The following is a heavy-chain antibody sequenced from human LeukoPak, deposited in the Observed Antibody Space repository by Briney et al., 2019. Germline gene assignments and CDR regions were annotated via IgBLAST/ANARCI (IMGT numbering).Heavy chain of an antibody. J-gene: IGHJ5*02. Sequence: ASVKVSCKASGYTFTSYDINWVRQATGQGLEWMGWMNPNSGNTGYAQKFQGRVTMTRDTSISTAYTELSSLNSDDTAVYYCTRDADGSGSGWFDPWGQGTLVTVSS. CDR2: MNPNSGNT. CDR3: TRDADGSGSGWFDP. CDR1: GYTFTSYD. V-gene: IGHV1-8*01. D-gene: IGHD3-10*01.